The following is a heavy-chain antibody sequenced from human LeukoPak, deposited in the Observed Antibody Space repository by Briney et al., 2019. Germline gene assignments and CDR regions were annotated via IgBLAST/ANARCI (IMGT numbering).Heavy chain of an antibody. Sequence: GGSLRLSCAASGLIISNYWMHWVRQAPGKGLVWVARINSEGSGTTYADSVKGRFTISRDNAKITLYLQMNSLRDEDTAVYYCAKGGTTVVDYWGQGTLVTVSS. V-gene: IGHV3-74*01. J-gene: IGHJ4*02. CDR2: INSEGSGT. CDR1: GLIISNYW. D-gene: IGHD4-23*01. CDR3: AKGGTTVVDY.